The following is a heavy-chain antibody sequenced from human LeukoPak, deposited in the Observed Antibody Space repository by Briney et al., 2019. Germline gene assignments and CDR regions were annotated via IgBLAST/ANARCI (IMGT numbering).Heavy chain of an antibody. CDR1: GGSISSGGYY. Sequence: PSQTLSLTCTVSGGSISSGGYYWSWIRQPPGKGLEYTGYIYHSGTTYSNPSLRSRVTISVDISKNHFSLKLSFVTAADTAVYYCARDTHLVSRYYFAYWGQGTLVTVSS. CDR3: ARDTHLVSRYYFAY. V-gene: IGHV4-30-2*01. CDR2: IYHSGTT. J-gene: IGHJ4*02. D-gene: IGHD2-21*01.